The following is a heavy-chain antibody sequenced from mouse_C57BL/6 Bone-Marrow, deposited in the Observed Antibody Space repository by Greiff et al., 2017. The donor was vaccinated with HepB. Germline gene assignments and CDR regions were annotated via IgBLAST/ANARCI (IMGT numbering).Heavy chain of an antibody. V-gene: IGHV1-80*01. CDR1: GYAFSSYW. Sequence: VQLQQSGAELVKPGASVKISCKASGYAFSSYWMNWVKQRPGKGLEWIGQIYPGDGDTNYNGKFKGKATLTADKSSSTASMQLSSLTSEDSAVYFCARALPYYYGSSPFAYWGQGTLVTVSA. CDR2: IYPGDGDT. D-gene: IGHD1-1*01. J-gene: IGHJ3*01. CDR3: ARALPYYYGSSPFAY.